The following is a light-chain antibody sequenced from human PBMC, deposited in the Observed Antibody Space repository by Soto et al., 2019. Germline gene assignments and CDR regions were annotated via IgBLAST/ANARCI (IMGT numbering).Light chain of an antibody. CDR1: QSINAW. CDR2: DVS. V-gene: IGKV1-5*01. J-gene: IGKJ1*01. CDR3: KKYRRYYT. Sequence: DIQMTQSPSTLSGSVGDRVTITCRASQSINAWLAWYQQKPGKAPKLLIYDVSTLASGVPSRFSGSASGTEFTLTSSNLDYDDFASYYCKKYRRYYTFGQGTMA.